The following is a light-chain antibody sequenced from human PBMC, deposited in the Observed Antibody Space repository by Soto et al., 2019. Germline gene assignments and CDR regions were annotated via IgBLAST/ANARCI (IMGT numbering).Light chain of an antibody. CDR3: QQYNNWPWT. J-gene: IGKJ1*01. CDR1: QSVSSN. V-gene: IGKV3-15*01. Sequence: EIVMTQSPATLSVSPGKRSTLSCRASQSVSSNLAWYQQKPGQSPRLLIYGAYTRATGITARFSGSGSGTEFTLTISSLQSEDFAVYYCQQYNNWPWTVGQGTQVEIK. CDR2: GAY.